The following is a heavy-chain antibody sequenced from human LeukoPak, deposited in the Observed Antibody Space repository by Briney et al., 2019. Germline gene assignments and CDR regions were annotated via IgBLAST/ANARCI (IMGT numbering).Heavy chain of an antibody. Sequence: ASVKVSCKASGYTFTSYGISWVRQAPGQGLEWMGWISAYNGNTNYAQKLQGRVTMTTDTSTSTAYMELRSLRSDDTAVYYCARFTYDILTGYPHGMDVWGQGTTVTVSS. D-gene: IGHD3-9*01. CDR2: ISAYNGNT. J-gene: IGHJ6*02. CDR1: GYTFTSYG. V-gene: IGHV1-18*01. CDR3: ARFTYDILTGYPHGMDV.